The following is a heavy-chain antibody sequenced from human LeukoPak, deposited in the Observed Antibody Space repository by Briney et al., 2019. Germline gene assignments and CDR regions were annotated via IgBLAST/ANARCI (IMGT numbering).Heavy chain of an antibody. D-gene: IGHD6-6*01. CDR2: IPYDGSNK. J-gene: IGHJ6*02. CDR1: GFTFSSYD. V-gene: IGHV3-30*18. Sequence: GRSLRLSCAASGFTFSSYDMHWVRQAPGKGLEWVADIPYDGSNKYYADSVKGRFTISRDNSKNTLYLQMNSLRAEDTAVYYCAKDRVVPQLVPPFGGMYVWGQESTVTVSS. CDR3: AKDRVVPQLVPPFGGMYV.